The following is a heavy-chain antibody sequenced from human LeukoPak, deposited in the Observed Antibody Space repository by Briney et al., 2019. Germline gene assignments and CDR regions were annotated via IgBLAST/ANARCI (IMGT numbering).Heavy chain of an antibody. V-gene: IGHV3-23*01. CDR3: AKDRGPLPRGHDI. D-gene: IGHD3-10*01. CDR1: GFTIRWYS. J-gene: IGHJ3*02. CDR2: ISGSGGST. Sequence: LSGGGLRLGGRASGFTIRWYSVSWVRQAQGKGLEWVSAISGSGGSTYYADSVKGRFTISRDNSKNTLYLQMNSLRAEDTAVYYCAKDRGPLPRGHDIWGQGTMVTVSS.